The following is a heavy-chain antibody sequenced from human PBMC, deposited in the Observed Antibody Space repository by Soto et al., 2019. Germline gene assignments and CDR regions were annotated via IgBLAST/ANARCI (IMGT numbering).Heavy chain of an antibody. CDR3: ARGAYCSGGSCYARPYYYYYGMDV. D-gene: IGHD2-15*01. J-gene: IGHJ6*02. V-gene: IGHV1-69*01. CDR1: GGTFSSYA. CDR2: IIPIFGPA. Sequence: QVQLVQSGAEVKKPGSSVKVSCKASGGTFSSYAISWVRQAPGQGLEWMGGIIPIFGPANYAQKFQGRVTITADESTSTAYMELSSLGSEDTAAYYCARGAYCSGGSCYARPYYYYYGMDVWGQGTTVTVS.